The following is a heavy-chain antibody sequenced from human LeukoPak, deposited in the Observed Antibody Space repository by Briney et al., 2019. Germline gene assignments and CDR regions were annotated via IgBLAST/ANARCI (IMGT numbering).Heavy chain of an antibody. CDR3: AKATRYYYYMDV. Sequence: PGGSLRLSCAASGFTFSSYGMHWVRQAPGKGLEWVAFIRYDGSNKYYADSVKGRFTISRDNSKNTLYLQMNSLRAEDTAVYYCAKATRYYYYMDVWGKGTTVTVSS. J-gene: IGHJ6*03. CDR1: GFTFSSYG. V-gene: IGHV3-30*02. CDR2: IRYDGSNK.